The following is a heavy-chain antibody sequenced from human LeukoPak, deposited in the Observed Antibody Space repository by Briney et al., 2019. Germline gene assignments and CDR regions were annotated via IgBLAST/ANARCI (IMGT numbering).Heavy chain of an antibody. CDR2: IKEDGSET. Sequence: GGSLRLSCVASGFIFKKYWMNWVRQVPGVGLECLANIKEDGSETYYADSVKGRFTISRDNPKNLLFLQINSLRVEDTAVYYCARETPRRGETRDGYRWGQGTVVTVSS. CDR1: GFIFKKYW. D-gene: IGHD5-24*01. V-gene: IGHV3-7*01. CDR3: ARETPRRGETRDGYR. J-gene: IGHJ4*02.